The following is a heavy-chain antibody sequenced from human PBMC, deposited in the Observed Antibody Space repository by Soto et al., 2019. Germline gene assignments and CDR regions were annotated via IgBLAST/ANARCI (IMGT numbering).Heavy chain of an antibody. CDR3: ARGVANSSSWYWYFDL. CDR2: INHSGST. Sequence: SETLSLTCAVYGGSFSGYYWSWIRQPPGKGLEWIGEINHSGSTNYNPSLKSRVTISVDTSKNQFSLKLSSVTAADTAVYYCARGVANSSSWYWYFDLWGRGTLVTVSS. CDR1: GGSFSGYY. V-gene: IGHV4-34*01. D-gene: IGHD6-13*01. J-gene: IGHJ2*01.